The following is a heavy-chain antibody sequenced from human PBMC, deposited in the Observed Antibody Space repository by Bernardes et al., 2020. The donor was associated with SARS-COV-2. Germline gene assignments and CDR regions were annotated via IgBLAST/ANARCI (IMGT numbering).Heavy chain of an antibody. Sequence: GESLTLSCKGSGYRFTDGWIGWVRQMPGHGLEWMGIIYPEDSDTRYSPSFRGQVTISADKSIGTAYLQWNSLRPSDAAMYYCATRVSTAWPLFFEYWGQGTLVNVSS. J-gene: IGHJ4*02. V-gene: IGHV5-51*01. CDR3: ATRVSTAWPLFFEY. CDR2: IYPEDSDT. CDR1: GYRFTDGW.